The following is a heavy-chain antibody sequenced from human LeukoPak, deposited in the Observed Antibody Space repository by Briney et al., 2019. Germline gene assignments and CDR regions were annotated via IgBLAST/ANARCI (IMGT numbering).Heavy chain of an antibody. CDR2: FYRSGST. D-gene: IGHD2-2*02. J-gene: IGHJ3*02. Sequence: SETLSLTCTVSGYSISSGYYWGWIRQPPGKGLQWIGSFYRSGSTYYNPSLKSRVTISVDTSKNQFSLKLSSVTAADTAVYYCAREGCSSTSCYSRPRAFDIWGQGTMVTVSS. CDR1: GYSISSGYY. CDR3: AREGCSSTSCYSRPRAFDI. V-gene: IGHV4-38-2*02.